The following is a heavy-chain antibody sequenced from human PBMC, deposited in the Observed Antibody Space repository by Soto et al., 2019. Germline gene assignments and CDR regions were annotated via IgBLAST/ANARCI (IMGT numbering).Heavy chain of an antibody. D-gene: IGHD3-10*01. CDR2: IYWNGIE. J-gene: IGHJ4*02. Sequence: QVTLRESGPALVKPTQTLTLTCTFFGFSLTTSGEAVRWIRQPPGTALEWLALIYWNGIERYSPSLKSRLSITKDTSKTHVVLTMANMDPVDTATYYCAHGDPLDFHFWGQGTLVTVSP. CDR3: AHGDPLDFHF. V-gene: IGHV2-5*01. CDR1: GFSLTTSGEA.